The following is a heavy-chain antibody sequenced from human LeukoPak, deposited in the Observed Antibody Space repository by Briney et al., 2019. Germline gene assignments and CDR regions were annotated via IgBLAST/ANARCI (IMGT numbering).Heavy chain of an antibody. V-gene: IGHV4-38-2*01. D-gene: IGHD2-21*01. Sequence: PSETLSLTCAVSGYSISSGYYWGWIRQPPGKGLEWIGSIYHSGGTYYNPSLKSRVTISVDTSKNQFSLKLSAVTAADTAVYYCARHIPEGGDFDYWGQGTLVTVSS. CDR1: GYSISSGYY. CDR2: IYHSGGT. CDR3: ARHIPEGGDFDY. J-gene: IGHJ4*02.